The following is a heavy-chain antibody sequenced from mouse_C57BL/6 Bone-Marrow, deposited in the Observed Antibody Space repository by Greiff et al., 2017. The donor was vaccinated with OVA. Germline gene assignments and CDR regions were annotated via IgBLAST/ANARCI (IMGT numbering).Heavy chain of an antibody. V-gene: IGHV1-42*01. CDR1: GYSFTGYY. CDR2: INPSTGGT. D-gene: IGHD1-1*01. J-gene: IGHJ1*03. CDR3: ARKDYGRVWYFDV. Sequence: VQLQQSGPELVKPGASVKISCKASGYSFTGYYMNWVKQSPEKSLEWIGEINPSTGGTTYNQKFKAKATLTVDKSSSTAYMQLKSLTSEDSAVYYCARKDYGRVWYFDVWGTGTTVTVSS.